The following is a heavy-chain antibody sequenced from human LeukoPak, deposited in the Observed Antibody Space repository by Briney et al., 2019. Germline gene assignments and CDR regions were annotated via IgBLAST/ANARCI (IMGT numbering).Heavy chain of an antibody. CDR1: GGSISSYY. J-gene: IGHJ4*02. CDR2: IYYSGST. D-gene: IGHD6-13*01. Sequence: SETLSLTCTDSGGSISSYYWSWIRQPPGKGLEWIGYIYYSGSTNYNPSLKSRVTISVDTSKNQFSLKLSSVTAADTAVYYCAGTTIAAAGTNYWGQGTLVTVSS. V-gene: IGHV4-59*01. CDR3: AGTTIAAAGTNY.